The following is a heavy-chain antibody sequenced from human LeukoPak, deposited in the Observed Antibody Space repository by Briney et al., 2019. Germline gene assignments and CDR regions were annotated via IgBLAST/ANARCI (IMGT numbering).Heavy chain of an antibody. CDR3: ARNFALDY. J-gene: IGHJ4*02. CDR2: IYSGGST. Sequence: PGGSLRLSCSASGFTVSSNYMTWVRQAPGKGLEWVSVIYSGGSTYYADSVKGRFTISRDNSKNTLFLQMNSLRAEDTAVYYCARNFALDYWGQGTLVTVSS. V-gene: IGHV3-53*01. CDR1: GFTVSSNY.